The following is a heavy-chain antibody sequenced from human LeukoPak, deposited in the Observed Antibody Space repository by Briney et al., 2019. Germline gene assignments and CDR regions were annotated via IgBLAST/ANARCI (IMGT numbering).Heavy chain of an antibody. CDR2: ISGSGAST. D-gene: IGHD6-13*01. Sequence: GGSLSLSCAASGFTFSSYAMSWVRQAPGKGREWVLAISGSGASTYYADSVKGRFTISRDNSKNTLYLQMNSLRAEDTAVYYCARGIAAAGVYWGQGTLVTVSS. J-gene: IGHJ4*02. CDR1: GFTFSSYA. V-gene: IGHV3-23*01. CDR3: ARGIAAAGVY.